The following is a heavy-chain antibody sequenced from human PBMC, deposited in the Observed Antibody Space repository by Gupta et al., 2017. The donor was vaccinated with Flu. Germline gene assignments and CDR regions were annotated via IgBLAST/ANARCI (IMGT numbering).Heavy chain of an antibody. D-gene: IGHD6-6*01. V-gene: IGHV4-39*01. CDR1: GGSISGSSYY. J-gene: IGHJ4*02. CDR2: IHYSGST. Sequence: QLQLLESGPGLVKPSETLSLTSAVSGGSISGSSYYWGWIRQPPGKGLEWIGRIHYSGSTYYNPSLKSRVTISVETAKNQFSLKLTSVTAADTAVYFCARIGTTARPGNWGQGTLVTVSS. CDR3: ARIGTTARPGN.